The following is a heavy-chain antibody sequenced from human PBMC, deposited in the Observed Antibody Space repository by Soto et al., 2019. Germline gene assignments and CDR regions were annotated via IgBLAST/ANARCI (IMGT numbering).Heavy chain of an antibody. CDR3: ARAIYYYDSSGYYPWFDP. D-gene: IGHD3-22*01. Sequence: PSETLSLTCTVSGGSISSGGYYWSWIRQHPGKGLEWIGYIYYSGSTYYNPSLKSRVTISVDTSKNQFSLKLSSVTAADTAVYYCARAIYYYDSSGYYPWFDPWGQGTLVTVS. J-gene: IGHJ5*02. CDR1: GGSISSGGYY. CDR2: IYYSGST. V-gene: IGHV4-31*03.